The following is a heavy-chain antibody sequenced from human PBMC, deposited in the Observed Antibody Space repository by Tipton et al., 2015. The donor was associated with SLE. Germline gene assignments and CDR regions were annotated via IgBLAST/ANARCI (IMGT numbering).Heavy chain of an antibody. CDR3: ARTSAYFDY. Sequence: TLSLTCAVYGGSFSGYYWSWIRQPPVKGLEWIGEINHSGSTNYNPSLKSRVTISLDTSKNQFSLRLSSVTAADTAVYYCARTSAYFDYWGQGTLVTVSS. CDR2: INHSGST. CDR1: GGSFSGYY. J-gene: IGHJ4*02. V-gene: IGHV4-34*01.